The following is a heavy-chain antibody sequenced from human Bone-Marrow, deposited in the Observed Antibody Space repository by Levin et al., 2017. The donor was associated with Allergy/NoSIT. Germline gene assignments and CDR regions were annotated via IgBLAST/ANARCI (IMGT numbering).Heavy chain of an antibody. CDR3: AKWRDYYGSGSFEYYMDV. V-gene: IGHV1-69*06. J-gene: IGHJ6*03. CDR2: IIPISGTS. Sequence: SVKVSCKASGGTFSSYAFTWVRQAPGRGLEWVGGIIPISGTSHYAQKFQGRVTITADKSTSTAYMELSSLRSEDTAVYYCAKWRDYYGSGSFEYYMDVWGKGTTVTVSS. D-gene: IGHD3-10*01. CDR1: GGTFSSYA.